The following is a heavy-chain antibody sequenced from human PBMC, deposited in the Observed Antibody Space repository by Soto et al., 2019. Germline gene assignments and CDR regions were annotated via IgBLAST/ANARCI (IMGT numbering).Heavy chain of an antibody. J-gene: IGHJ4*02. CDR1: GYTFTSYC. D-gene: IGHD1-26*01. CDR2: ISAYNANT. V-gene: IGHV1-18*01. Sequence: GASVKVSCKASGYTFTSYCISWVLEAPGQGLEWMGWISAYNANTNYAQKLQGRVTMTTDTSTSTSHMELRSLRSDDTAVYFCARDRLGATGDYWGQGTLVTVSS. CDR3: ARDRLGATGDY.